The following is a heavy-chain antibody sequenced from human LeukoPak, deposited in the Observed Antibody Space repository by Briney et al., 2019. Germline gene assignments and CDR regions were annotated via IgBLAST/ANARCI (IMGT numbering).Heavy chain of an antibody. CDR3: ARGYYYDSSAGPSEY. CDR1: GYTFTTYH. Sequence: GASVKVSCKASGYTFTTYHVHWVRQAPGQGLEWMGIINPSGGSTSYAQKFQGRVTMIRDTSTSTVYMDLSSLRSEDTAVYYCARGYYYDSSAGPSEYWGQGTLVTVSS. D-gene: IGHD3-22*01. V-gene: IGHV1-46*01. CDR2: INPSGGST. J-gene: IGHJ4*02.